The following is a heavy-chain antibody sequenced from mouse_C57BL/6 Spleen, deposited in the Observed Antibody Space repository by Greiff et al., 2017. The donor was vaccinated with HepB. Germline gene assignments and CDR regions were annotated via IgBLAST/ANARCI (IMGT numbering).Heavy chain of an antibody. V-gene: IGHV3-6*01. J-gene: IGHJ3*01. D-gene: IGHD2-4*01. Sequence: EVQLVESGPGLVKPSQSLSLTCSVTGYSITSGYYWNWIRQFPGNKLEWMGYISYDGSNNYYPSLKNRISITRGTSKNQFFLTLNSVTTEVTATYYCARGFDYGAYWGQGTLVTVSA. CDR1: GYSITSGYY. CDR2: ISYDGSN. CDR3: ARGFDYGAY.